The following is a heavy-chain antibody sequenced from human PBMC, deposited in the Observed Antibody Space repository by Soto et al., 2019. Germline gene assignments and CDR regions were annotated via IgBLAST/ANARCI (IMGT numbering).Heavy chain of an antibody. CDR1: GFTFSSYG. Sequence: GGSLRLSCAASGFTFSSYGMHWVRQAPGKGLEWVAVIWYDGSNKYYADSVKGRFTISRDNSKNTLYLQMNSLRAEDTAVYYCARDLNDAAAIDFWLTAWAYWGQGTLVTVSS. CDR3: ARDLNDAAAIDFWLTAWAY. J-gene: IGHJ4*02. V-gene: IGHV3-33*01. CDR2: IWYDGSNK. D-gene: IGHD3-3*01.